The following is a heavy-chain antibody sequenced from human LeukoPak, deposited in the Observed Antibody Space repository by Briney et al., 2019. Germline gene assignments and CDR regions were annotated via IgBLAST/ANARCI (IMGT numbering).Heavy chain of an antibody. J-gene: IGHJ6*02. D-gene: IGHD2-15*01. V-gene: IGHV5-51*01. CDR3: ARRGGSLSSRGMDV. CDR1: GSSFTNYW. CDR2: IYPGDSDT. Sequence: GESLKISCKGSGSSFTNYWIAWVRQMPGKGLEWMGIIYPGDSDTRYSPSFQGQVTFSADKSINTAYLQWNSLKASDTAMYYCARRGGSLSSRGMDVWGQGTTVTVSS.